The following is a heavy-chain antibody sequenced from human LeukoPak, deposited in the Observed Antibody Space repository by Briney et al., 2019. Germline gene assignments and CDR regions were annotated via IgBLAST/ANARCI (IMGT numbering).Heavy chain of an antibody. Sequence: GGSLRLSCAASTFTFSNYWMHWVRHAPGKGLVWVSRINIDGRSIIYADSVKGRFTISRDNAKNTLYLQMNSLRAEDTAVYYCARVPATGTAFDDWGQGTLVTVSS. D-gene: IGHD6-13*01. CDR2: INIDGRSI. CDR3: ARVPATGTAFDD. J-gene: IGHJ4*02. V-gene: IGHV3-74*01. CDR1: TFTFSNYW.